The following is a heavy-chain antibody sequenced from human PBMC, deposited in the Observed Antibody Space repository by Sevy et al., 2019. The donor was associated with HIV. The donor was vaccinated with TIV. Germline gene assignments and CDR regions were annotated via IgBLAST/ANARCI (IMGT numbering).Heavy chain of an antibody. D-gene: IGHD1-1*01. Sequence: SETLSLTCTVSTGSITSYWWTWIRQPPGKGLEWIANIHHNGKTNYNPSLKSRVTISVDTSKSHFSLRLSSVTAADTAMYYCAGETAWGRDYSWGQGTRVTVSS. CDR3: AGETAWGRDYS. V-gene: IGHV4-59*08. CDR2: IHHNGKT. CDR1: TGSITSYW. J-gene: IGHJ4*02.